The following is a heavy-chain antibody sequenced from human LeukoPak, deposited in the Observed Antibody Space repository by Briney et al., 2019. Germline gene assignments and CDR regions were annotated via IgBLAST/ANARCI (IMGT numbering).Heavy chain of an antibody. J-gene: IGHJ6*02. CDR1: GFTFSSYG. CDR2: IWYDGSSK. CDR3: ARDPLEGSSWHYYYYYGMDV. V-gene: IGHV3-33*01. D-gene: IGHD6-13*01. Sequence: GGSLRLSCAASGFTFSSYGMHWVRQAPGKGLEWVAVIWYDGSSKYYADSVKGRFTISRDNSKNTLYLQMNSLRAEDTAVYYCARDPLEGSSWHYYYYYGMDVWGQGTTVTVSS.